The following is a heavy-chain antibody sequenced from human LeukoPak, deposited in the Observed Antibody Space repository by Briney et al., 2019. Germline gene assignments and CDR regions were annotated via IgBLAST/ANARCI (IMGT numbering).Heavy chain of an antibody. J-gene: IGHJ1*01. Sequence: GGSLRLSCSASGFTFSSYAMSWVRQAPGKGLEWVSAISGSGESTFYADSVKGRFTISRENAQNSLYLQMNSLRVEDTAVYYCAKVAKYYYGSETYYSLEHWGQGTPVTASS. CDR2: ISGSGEST. V-gene: IGHV3-23*01. CDR3: AKVAKYYYGSETYYSLEH. D-gene: IGHD3-10*01. CDR1: GFTFSSYA.